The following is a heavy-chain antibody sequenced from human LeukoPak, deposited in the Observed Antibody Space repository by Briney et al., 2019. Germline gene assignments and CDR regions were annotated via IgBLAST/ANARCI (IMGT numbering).Heavy chain of an antibody. D-gene: IGHD7-27*01. J-gene: IGHJ4*02. V-gene: IGHV4-34*01. Sequence: SETLSLTCAVYGGSFSGYYWSWIRQPPGKGLEWIGEINHSGSTNYNPSLKSRVTVSADTSKNQFSLKLSSVTAADTAVYYCASRKLGNDYWGQGTLVTVSS. CDR3: ASRKLGNDY. CDR1: GGSFSGYY. CDR2: INHSGST.